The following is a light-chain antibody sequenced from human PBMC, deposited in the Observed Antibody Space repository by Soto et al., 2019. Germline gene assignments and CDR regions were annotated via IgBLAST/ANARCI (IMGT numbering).Light chain of an antibody. CDR3: QQSFSTPQT. CDR2: AAS. CDR1: QGISSY. Sequence: IRMTQSRSSLAASVGDRVAITCRASQGISSYLAWYQQKPGEPPKPLISAASSLHTGVPSRFSGSGSVTDFTLTISSLQPEDSATYYCQQSFSTPQTFAQGTKVDI. J-gene: IGKJ1*01. V-gene: IGKV1-39*01.